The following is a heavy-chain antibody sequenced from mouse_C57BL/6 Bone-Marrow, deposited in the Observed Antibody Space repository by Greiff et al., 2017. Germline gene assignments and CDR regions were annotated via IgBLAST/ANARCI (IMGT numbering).Heavy chain of an antibody. CDR3: ARLASYCFDY. J-gene: IGHJ2*01. Sequence: EVQLVESGGGLVKPGGSLKLSCAASDFTFSDYGMHWVRQAPEKGLEWVAYISSGSSTIYYADTVKGRFPISRDNAKNTLFLQMTSLRSESTAMYYCARLASYCFDYWGQGTTLTVSS. CDR2: ISSGSSTI. V-gene: IGHV5-17*01. CDR1: DFTFSDYG.